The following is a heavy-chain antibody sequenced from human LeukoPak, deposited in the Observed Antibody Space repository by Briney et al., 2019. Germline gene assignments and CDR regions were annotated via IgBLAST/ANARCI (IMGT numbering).Heavy chain of an antibody. D-gene: IGHD6-6*01. Sequence: KSGGSLRLSCAASGFTFSSYSMNWVRQAPGKGLEWVSSISTSSSYIYYADLVKSRFTISRDNAKNSLYLQTNSLRAEDTAVYYCARDHLTYSSSSDFDYWGQGALVTVSS. CDR2: ISTSSSYI. CDR1: GFTFSSYS. V-gene: IGHV3-21*01. CDR3: ARDHLTYSSSSDFDY. J-gene: IGHJ4*02.